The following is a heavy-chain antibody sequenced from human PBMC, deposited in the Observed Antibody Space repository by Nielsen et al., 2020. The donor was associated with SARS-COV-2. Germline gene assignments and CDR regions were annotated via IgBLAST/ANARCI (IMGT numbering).Heavy chain of an antibody. D-gene: IGHD2-2*01. Sequence: GESLKISCEASGFPLSSYWMHWVRQAPGKGLVWVSRINSDGSSTNYPDSVKGRFTISRDNAKNMLYLEMNSLRVEDTAIYYCTRDRDTSSPWGLDYYTYYGMDVWGHGTTVTVSS. CDR2: INSDGSST. CDR1: GFPLSSYW. CDR3: TRDRDTSSPWGLDYYTYYGMDV. V-gene: IGHV3-74*01. J-gene: IGHJ6*02.